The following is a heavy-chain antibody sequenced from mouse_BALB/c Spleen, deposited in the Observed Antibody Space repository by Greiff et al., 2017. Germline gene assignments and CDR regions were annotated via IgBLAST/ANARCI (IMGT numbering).Heavy chain of an antibody. CDR1: GYTFTSYW. J-gene: IGHJ3*01. Sequence: QVQLKESGAELAKPGASVKMSCKASGYTFTSYWMHWVKQRPGQGLEWIGYINPSTGYTEYNQKFKDKATLTADKSSSTAYMELRSLTSEDSAVYYCAPRPFAYWGQGTLVTVSA. V-gene: IGHV1-7*01. CDR3: APRPFAY. CDR2: INPSTGYT.